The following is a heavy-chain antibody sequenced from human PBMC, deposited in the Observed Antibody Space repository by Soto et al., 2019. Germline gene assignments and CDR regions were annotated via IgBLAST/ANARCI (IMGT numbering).Heavy chain of an antibody. Sequence: PGGSLRLSCAASGFTFSDAWMSWVRQAPGKGLEWVGLIKKKTDGGTTDYAAPVKGRFTISRDDLKSTLYLQMSSLKTEDTAVYYCRAQWLDWGQGTLVTVSS. V-gene: IGHV3-15*01. J-gene: IGHJ4*02. CDR3: RAQWLD. D-gene: IGHD6-19*01. CDR2: IKKKTDGGTT. CDR1: GFTFSDAW.